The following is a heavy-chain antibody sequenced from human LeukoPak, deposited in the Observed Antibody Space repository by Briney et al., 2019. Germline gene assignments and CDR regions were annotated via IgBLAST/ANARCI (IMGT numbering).Heavy chain of an antibody. CDR3: ARTPRYCTNAVCSNFDY. CDR2: INPNSGGT. D-gene: IGHD2-8*01. Sequence: ASVKVSCKASGYTFTGYYMHWVRQAPGQGLEWMGWINPNSGGTNYAQKFQGRVTMTRDTSISTAYMELSRLRSDDTAVYYCARTPRYCTNAVCSNFDYWGQGTLVTVSS. V-gene: IGHV1-2*02. J-gene: IGHJ4*02. CDR1: GYTFTGYY.